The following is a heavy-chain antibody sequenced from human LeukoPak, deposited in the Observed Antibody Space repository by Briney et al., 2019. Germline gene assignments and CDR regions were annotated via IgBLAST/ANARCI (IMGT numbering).Heavy chain of an antibody. CDR3: AGPVDRFYSSSWYGKYYFDY. CDR2: INHSGST. D-gene: IGHD6-13*01. CDR1: GGSFSGYY. V-gene: IGHV4-34*01. Sequence: SETLSPTCAVYGGSFSGYYWSWIRQPPGKGLEWIGEINHSGSTNYNPSLKSRVTISVDTSKNQFSLKLSSVTAADTAVYYCAGPVDRFYSSSWYGKYYFDYWGQGTLVTVSS. J-gene: IGHJ4*02.